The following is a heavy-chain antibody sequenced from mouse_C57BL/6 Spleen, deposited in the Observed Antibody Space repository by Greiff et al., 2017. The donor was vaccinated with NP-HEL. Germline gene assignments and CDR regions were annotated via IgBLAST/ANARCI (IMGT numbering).Heavy chain of an antibody. D-gene: IGHD1-1*02. J-gene: IGHJ2*01. V-gene: IGHV1-50*01. CDR1: GYTFTSYW. Sequence: VQLQQPGAELVKPGASVKLSCKASGYTFTSYWMQWVKQRPGQGLEWIGEIDPSDSYTNYNQKFKGKATLTVDTSSSTAYMQLSSLTSEDSAVYYCARRGDVVLDYWGQGTTLTVSS. CDR2: IDPSDSYT. CDR3: ARRGDVVLDY.